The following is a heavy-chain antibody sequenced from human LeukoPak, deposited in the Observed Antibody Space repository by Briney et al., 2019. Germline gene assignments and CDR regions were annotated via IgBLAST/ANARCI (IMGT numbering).Heavy chain of an antibody. V-gene: IGHV3-74*01. CDR1: GFSFSGYW. Sequence: GGSLRLSCTASGFSFSGYWMHWASQLPGKGLVWVSRISPTGSTTSYADSVKGRFTVSRDNAKNTLYLQVNNLRAEDTAVYYCARGPNSNWSGLDFWGQGTLLTVSS. D-gene: IGHD6-6*01. CDR2: ISPTGSTT. CDR3: ARGPNSNWSGLDF. J-gene: IGHJ4*02.